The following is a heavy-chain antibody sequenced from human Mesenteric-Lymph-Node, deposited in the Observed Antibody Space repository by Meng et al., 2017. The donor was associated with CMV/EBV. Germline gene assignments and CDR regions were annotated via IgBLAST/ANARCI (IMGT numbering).Heavy chain of an antibody. CDR1: GFTFGDYA. Sequence: GGSLRLSCTASGFTFGDYAMTWVRQAPGKGLEWVGFIRSTTFGGTTDYAASVKGRFTISRDDSKSIAYLQMSSLTIEDTGVYYCVTDVRSQEADGSDHWGQGTLVTVSS. CDR2: IRSTTFGGTT. V-gene: IGHV3-49*04. D-gene: IGHD3-10*02. J-gene: IGHJ4*02. CDR3: VTDVRSQEADGSDH.